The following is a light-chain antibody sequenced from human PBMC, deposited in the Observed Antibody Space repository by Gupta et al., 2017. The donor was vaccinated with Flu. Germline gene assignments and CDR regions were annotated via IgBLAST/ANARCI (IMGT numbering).Light chain of an antibody. J-gene: IGLJ3*02. CDR2: DNI. V-gene: IGLV3-21*02. Sequence: VLTQPPSVSVAPGQTARITCGGNNIGRKSVHWYLQKPGQAPVLVVCDNIDRPSGIPERFSGSNSGNTATLTINRVEAGDEADYYCQVWDSSSAHRVFGGGTKLTVL. CDR3: QVWDSSSAHRV. CDR1: NIGRKS.